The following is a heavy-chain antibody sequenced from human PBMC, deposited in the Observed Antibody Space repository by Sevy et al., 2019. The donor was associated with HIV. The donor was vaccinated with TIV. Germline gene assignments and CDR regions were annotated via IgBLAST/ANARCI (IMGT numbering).Heavy chain of an antibody. CDR3: AKAARYSSVWYSTGEPFDY. D-gene: IGHD6-13*01. V-gene: IGHV3-23*01. Sequence: GGSLRLSCAASGFKFDNYDFSWVRQAPGKGLEWVSGFSGTDGSGTDGTTYYTDSVKGRFIISTDNSKNTLYLKMNSLRVDDTAVYYCAKAARYSSVWYSTGEPFDYWGQGTLVTVSS. CDR2: FSGTDGSGTDGTT. J-gene: IGHJ4*02. CDR1: GFKFDNYD.